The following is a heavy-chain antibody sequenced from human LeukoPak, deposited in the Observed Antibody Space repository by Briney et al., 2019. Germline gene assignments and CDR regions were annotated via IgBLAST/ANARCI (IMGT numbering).Heavy chain of an antibody. D-gene: IGHD5-24*01. V-gene: IGHV3-23*01. CDR2: INGNGGSA. Sequence: GGSLRLSCAASGFTFSTYATTWVRQAPGKGLEWVSTINGNGGSAYYADSVKGRFTISRDNSKNTVYLHMDSLRAEDTALYYCAKGWPIEEDYWGRGTLVTVSS. CDR1: GFTFSTYA. CDR3: AKGWPIEEDY. J-gene: IGHJ4*02.